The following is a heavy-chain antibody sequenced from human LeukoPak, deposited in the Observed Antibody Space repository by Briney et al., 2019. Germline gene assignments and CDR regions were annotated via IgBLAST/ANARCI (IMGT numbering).Heavy chain of an antibody. V-gene: IGHV3-30-3*01. CDR3: ARKEVAVADFDY. D-gene: IGHD6-19*01. J-gene: IGHJ4*02. Sequence: GGSLRLSCAASGFTFSSYAMHWVRQAPGKGLEWVAVISYDGSDKYYADSVKGRFTISRDNSKNTLYLQMNSLRAEDTAVYYCARKEVAVADFDYWGQGTLVTVSS. CDR2: ISYDGSDK. CDR1: GFTFSSYA.